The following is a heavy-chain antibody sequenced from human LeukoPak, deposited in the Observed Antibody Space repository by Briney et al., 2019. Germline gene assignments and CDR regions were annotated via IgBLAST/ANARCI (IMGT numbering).Heavy chain of an antibody. CDR2: ISSNGGST. V-gene: IGHV3-64*01. CDR3: ARGPPLASYDILTGYDY. D-gene: IGHD3-9*01. J-gene: IGHJ4*02. Sequence: GGSLRLSCAASGFTFSSYAMHWVRQAPGKGLEYVSAISSNGGSTYYANSVKGRFTISRDNSKNTLYLQMGSLRAEDMAVYYCARGPPLASYDILTGYDYWGQGTLVTVSS. CDR1: GFTFSSYA.